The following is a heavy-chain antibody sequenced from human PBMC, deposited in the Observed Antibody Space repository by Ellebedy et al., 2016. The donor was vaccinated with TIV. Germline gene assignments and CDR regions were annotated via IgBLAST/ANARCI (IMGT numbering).Heavy chain of an antibody. J-gene: IGHJ2*01. Sequence: PGGSLRLSCAASGISFSNSAMSWVRQAPGKGLEWVSSITESGGNTYYADSVKGRFTISRDNSNNTLYLQLNSLRAEDTALFYCARIQTNWYFNLWGRGTLVTVSS. D-gene: IGHD1-1*01. CDR3: ARIQTNWYFNL. CDR1: GISFSNSA. CDR2: ITESGGNT. V-gene: IGHV3-23*01.